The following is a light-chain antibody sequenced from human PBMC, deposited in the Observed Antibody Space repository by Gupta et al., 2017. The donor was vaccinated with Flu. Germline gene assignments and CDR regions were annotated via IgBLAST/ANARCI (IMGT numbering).Light chain of an antibody. V-gene: IGLV2-8*01. CDR3: SSSGDSDNLRV. CDR1: SSDIGDFNH. Sequence: VAISCTGTSSDIGDFNHVSWYQQRPGKGPKVIIFEVNKRPSGVPDRFSGSRSGNTASLTVSGLQPEDEADYYCSSSGDSDNLRVFGGGTRLTVL. CDR2: EVN. J-gene: IGLJ2*01.